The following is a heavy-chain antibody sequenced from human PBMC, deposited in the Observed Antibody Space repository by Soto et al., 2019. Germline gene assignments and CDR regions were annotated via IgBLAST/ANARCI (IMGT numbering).Heavy chain of an antibody. CDR1: GGSFSNNY. J-gene: IGHJ4*02. D-gene: IGHD3-10*01. Sequence: SETLSLTCAVYGGSFSNNYWTWFRQPPGKGLEWIGEISPSGTTKYIPSLKSRGTISVDTSRKQFFLKVTSVSAADTAVYYCATSLWFGTQPEIWGPGTLVTVPQ. CDR2: ISPSGTT. V-gene: IGHV4-34*01. CDR3: ATSLWFGTQPEI.